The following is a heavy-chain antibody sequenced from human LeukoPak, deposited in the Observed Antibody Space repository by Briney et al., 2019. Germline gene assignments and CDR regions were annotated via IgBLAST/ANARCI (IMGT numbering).Heavy chain of an antibody. CDR2: MNPNSGNT. D-gene: IGHD3-22*01. Sequence: VASVKVSCKASGYTFTSYDINWVRQATGQGLEWMGWMNPNSGNTGYAQKFQGRVTMTRNTSISTAYMELSSLRSEDTAVYYCARGPLTYYYDSSGPMFDYWGQGTLVTVSS. V-gene: IGHV1-8*01. J-gene: IGHJ4*02. CDR3: ARGPLTYYYDSSGPMFDY. CDR1: GYTFTSYD.